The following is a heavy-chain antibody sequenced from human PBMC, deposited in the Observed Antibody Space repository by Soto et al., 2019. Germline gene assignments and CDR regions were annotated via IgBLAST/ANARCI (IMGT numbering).Heavy chain of an antibody. CDR3: ARAFIYQGSDSRGYSFDAFDF. CDR1: GYTFTSSG. D-gene: IGHD3-22*01. Sequence: VASVKVSCKASGYTFTSSGMSWVRQAPGQGLEWMGWISAHTGSSEYAQRFQGRVTMTTDRSTSTAYMELRSLRSDDTAVYYCARAFIYQGSDSRGYSFDAFDFWGPGTLVTVSS. J-gene: IGHJ3*01. V-gene: IGHV1-18*01. CDR2: ISAHTGSS.